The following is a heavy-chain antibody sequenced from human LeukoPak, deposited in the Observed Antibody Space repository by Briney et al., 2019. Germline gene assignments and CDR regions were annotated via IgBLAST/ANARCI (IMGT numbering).Heavy chain of an antibody. CDR2: IYYSEST. CDR3: ARVKYSYGTAPYGMDV. V-gene: IGHV4-59*01. J-gene: IGHJ6*02. Sequence: SETLSLTCTVSGGSISSYYWSWIRQPPGKGLEWIGYIYYSESTNYNPSLKSRVTISVDTSKNQFSLKLSSVTAADTAVYYCARVKYSYGTAPYGMDVWGQGTTVTVSS. CDR1: GGSISSYY. D-gene: IGHD5-18*01.